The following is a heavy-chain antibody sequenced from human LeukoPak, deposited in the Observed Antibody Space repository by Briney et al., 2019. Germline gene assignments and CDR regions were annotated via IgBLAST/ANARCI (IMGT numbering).Heavy chain of an antibody. J-gene: IGHJ4*02. CDR3: ARGLDHDGRGY. V-gene: IGHV1-18*01. CDR2: ISAYNGNT. Sequence: ASVKVSCKASGGTFSSYAISWVRQAPGQGLEWMGWISAYNGNTNYAQKLQGRVTMTTDTSTSTAYMELRSLRSDDTAVYYCARGLDHDGRGYWGQGTLVTVSS. CDR1: GGTFSSYA. D-gene: IGHD1-1*01.